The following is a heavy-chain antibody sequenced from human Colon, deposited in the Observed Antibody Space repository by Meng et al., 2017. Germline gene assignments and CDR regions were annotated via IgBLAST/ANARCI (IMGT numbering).Heavy chain of an antibody. J-gene: IGHJ4*02. CDR2: INDSGST. CDR3: VDSKWSANY. V-gene: IGHV4-34*01. D-gene: IGHD3-3*01. Sequence: VQLLSRGAGVLKPLEALSLTCAVYGGFFRCHYRTSIRQPPGKGLEWIGEINDSGSTHYNPSLGSRVTISVDTSKSQFSLKLISVTAADTGVYYCVDSKWSANYWGQGTLLTVSS. CDR1: GGFFRCHY.